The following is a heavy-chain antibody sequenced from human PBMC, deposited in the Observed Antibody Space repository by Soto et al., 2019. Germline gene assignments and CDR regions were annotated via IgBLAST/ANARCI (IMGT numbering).Heavy chain of an antibody. D-gene: IGHD3-10*01. V-gene: IGHV3-23*01. CDR1: GFTFSSYA. J-gene: IGHJ4*02. Sequence: GGSLRLSCAASGFTFSSYAMSWVRQAPGKGLEWVSAISGSGGSTYYADSVKGRFTISRDNSKNTLYLQMNSLRAEDTAVYYCAGGFGELLGGYYFDYWGQGTLVTVSS. CDR2: ISGSGGST. CDR3: AGGFGELLGGYYFDY.